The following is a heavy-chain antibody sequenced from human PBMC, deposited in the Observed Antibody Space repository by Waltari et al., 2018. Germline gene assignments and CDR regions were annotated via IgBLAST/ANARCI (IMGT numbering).Heavy chain of an antibody. D-gene: IGHD5-12*01. J-gene: IGHJ5*02. Sequence: QLQLQESGPGLVKPSETLYIPCTFSCGSIRRLRCYWGWARQSPGKGLEWIGSIYYSGSTYYNPTLKSRVTISGDTSKNQFSLKLSSVTAADTAVYYCARHWKKSGYRFDPWGQGTLVTVSS. CDR1: CGSIRRLRCY. V-gene: IGHV4-39*01. CDR3: ARHWKKSGYRFDP. CDR2: IYYSGST.